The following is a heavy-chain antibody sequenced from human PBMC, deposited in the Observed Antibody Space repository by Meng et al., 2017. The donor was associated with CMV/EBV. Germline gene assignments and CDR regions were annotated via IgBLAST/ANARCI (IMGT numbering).Heavy chain of an antibody. CDR2: ISSSGSTI. CDR1: GFTFSSYE. V-gene: IGHV3-48*03. CDR3: AREAGDYGMDV. J-gene: IGHJ6*02. D-gene: IGHD3-10*01. Sequence: GGSLRLSCAASGFTFSSYEMNWVRQAPGKGLEWVSYISSSGSTIYYADSVKGRFTISRDNAKNSLYLQMNSLRAEDTAVYYCAREAGDYGMDVWGQGTTVTVSS.